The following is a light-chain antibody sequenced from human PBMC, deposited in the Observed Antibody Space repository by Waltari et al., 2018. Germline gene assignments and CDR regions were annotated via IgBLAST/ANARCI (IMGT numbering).Light chain of an antibody. Sequence: YELTQPPSVSVSPGQTARITCSGDALPKQYAYWYQQKPGQAHVLVIYQETKWPSGNPERFSGSSSGTTVTLTRSGSQAEDEAAYYCQSADISGTYVVFGGGTKVTVL. J-gene: IGLJ2*01. CDR3: QSADISGTYVV. CDR2: QET. V-gene: IGLV3-25*03. CDR1: ALPKQY.